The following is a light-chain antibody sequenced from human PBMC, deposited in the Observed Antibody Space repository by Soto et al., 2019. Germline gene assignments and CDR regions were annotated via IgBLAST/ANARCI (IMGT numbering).Light chain of an antibody. CDR1: QSVSSY. CDR3: QQYGSSLPWT. J-gene: IGKJ1*01. Sequence: EIVLTQSPGTLSLSPGERATLSCRASQSVSSYLAWYQQKPGQAPRLLIYGASTRATGIPDRFSGSGSGTDFTLTISRLEPEDFAAFYCQQYGSSLPWTFGQGTKVDIK. CDR2: GAS. V-gene: IGKV3-20*01.